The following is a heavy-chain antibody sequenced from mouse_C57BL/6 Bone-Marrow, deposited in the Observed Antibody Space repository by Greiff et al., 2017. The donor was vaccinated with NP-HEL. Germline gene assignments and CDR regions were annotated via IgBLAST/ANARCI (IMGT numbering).Heavy chain of an antibody. CDR2: ISYSGST. V-gene: IGHV3-1*01. CDR1: GYSITSGYD. D-gene: IGHD1-1*01. Sequence: EVKLVESGPGMVKPSQSLSLTCTVTGYSITSGYDWHWIRHFPGNKLEWMGYISYSGSTNYNPSLKSRISITHDTSKHHFFLKLNSVTTEDTATYYCARGGVVAGDPFAHWGQETLVSVSA. CDR3: ARGGVVAGDPFAH. J-gene: IGHJ3*01.